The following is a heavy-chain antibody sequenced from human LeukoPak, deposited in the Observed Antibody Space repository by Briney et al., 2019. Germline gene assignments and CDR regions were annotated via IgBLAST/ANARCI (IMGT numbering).Heavy chain of an antibody. J-gene: IGHJ4*02. CDR1: GGSISSSSYY. CDR3: ARSVHISAPFDV. Sequence: NPSETLSLTCTVSGGSISSSSYYWGWIRQPPGKGLEWIGNIYYSGSTYYNPSLKSRVTISVDTSKNQFSLKLNSVTAADTAVYYCARSVHISAPFDVWGQGTLVTVSS. V-gene: IGHV4-39*01. CDR2: IYYSGST. D-gene: IGHD2-21*01.